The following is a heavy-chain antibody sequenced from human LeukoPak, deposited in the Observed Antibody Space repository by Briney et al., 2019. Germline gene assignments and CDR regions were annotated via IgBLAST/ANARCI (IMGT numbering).Heavy chain of an antibody. CDR3: ARAWGSGSYYRPYFQH. V-gene: IGHV3-33*01. Sequence: GSSLTLSCAASGFTFSSYGIQGVRQAPGKGLECVAVIWYYASNKYYADSVKGRFTISRDNSKNPLFLQMNSLRAEDTAVYYCARAWGSGSYYRPYFQHWGQGTLVTVCS. J-gene: IGHJ1*01. CDR1: GFTFSSYG. D-gene: IGHD3-10*01. CDR2: IWYYASNK.